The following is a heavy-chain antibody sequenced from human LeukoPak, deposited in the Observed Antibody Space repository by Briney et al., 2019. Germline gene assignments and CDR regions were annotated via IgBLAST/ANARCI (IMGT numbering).Heavy chain of an antibody. D-gene: IGHD3/OR15-3a*01. J-gene: IGHJ4*02. CDR2: IYYSGST. Sequence: SETLSFTCTVSGGSISSSDYYWGWIRQPPGKGLEWIGSIYYSGSTYYNPSLKSRVTISVDTSKNQFSLKLSSVTAADTAVYYCARGFLDWTPRGWGQGTLVTVSS. V-gene: IGHV4-39*07. CDR1: GGSISSSDYY. CDR3: ARGFLDWTPRG.